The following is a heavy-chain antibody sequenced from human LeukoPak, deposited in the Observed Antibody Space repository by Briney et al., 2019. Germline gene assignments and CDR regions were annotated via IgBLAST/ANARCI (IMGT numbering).Heavy chain of an antibody. J-gene: IGHJ6*02. V-gene: IGHV5-51*01. Sequence: GESLKISCKGSGYSFTSYWIGWVRQMPGKGLEWMGIIYPGDSDTRYSPSFQGQVTISADKSISTAYLQWSSLKASDTAMYYCARMVPAGTDYYYGMDVWGQGTTVTVSS. D-gene: IGHD1-7*01. CDR2: IYPGDSDT. CDR1: GYSFTSYW. CDR3: ARMVPAGTDYYYGMDV.